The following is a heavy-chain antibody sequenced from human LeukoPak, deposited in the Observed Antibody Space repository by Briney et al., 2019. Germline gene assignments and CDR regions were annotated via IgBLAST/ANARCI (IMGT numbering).Heavy chain of an antibody. J-gene: IGHJ4*02. CDR1: GFTFSTYW. D-gene: IGHD1-26*01. CDR3: ARDVVGSLDY. CDR2: IKGDESAR. Sequence: GGSLRLSCAASGFTFSTYWMACVRQAPGKGLEWVANIKGDESARHQADSVKGRFTISRDNTQNSVYLQMTSLRGEDTAVYYCARDVVGSLDYWGRGTLVTVSS. V-gene: IGHV3-7*01.